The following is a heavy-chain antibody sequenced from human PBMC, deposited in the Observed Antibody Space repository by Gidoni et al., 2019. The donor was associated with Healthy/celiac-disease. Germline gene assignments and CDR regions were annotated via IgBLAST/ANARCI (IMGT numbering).Heavy chain of an antibody. CDR1: GYTFTSYA. V-gene: IGHV1-3*05. D-gene: IGHD3-22*01. CDR2: IYAGNGNA. J-gene: IGHJ4*02. CDR3: ARDSSGYYYFFDY. Sequence: QVQLVHSGAEEKKPGASVKVSCQASGYTFTSYAMHWVRQAPGQRLEWMGWIYAGNGNAKYSQKLQGRVTITRDTSASTAYMELSSLRSEDTAVYYCARDSSGYYYFFDYWGQGTLVTVSS.